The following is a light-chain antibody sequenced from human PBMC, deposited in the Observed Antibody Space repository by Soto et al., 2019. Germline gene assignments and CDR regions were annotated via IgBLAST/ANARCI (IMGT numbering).Light chain of an antibody. Sequence: EIVLTQSPATLSLSPGERATLSCRASQSVSSYLAWYQQKPGQAPRLLIYDASNSATGIPARFSGSGSGTDFTITISSLETEDFAVDYCQHCSNWPAFSGGTKVEIK. CDR2: DAS. J-gene: IGKJ4*01. V-gene: IGKV3-11*01. CDR3: QHCSNWPA. CDR1: QSVSSY.